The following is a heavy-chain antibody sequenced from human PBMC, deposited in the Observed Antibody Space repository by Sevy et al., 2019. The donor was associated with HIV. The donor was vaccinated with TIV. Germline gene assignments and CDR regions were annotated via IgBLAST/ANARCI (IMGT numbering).Heavy chain of an antibody. D-gene: IGHD2-21*01. Sequence: GGSLRLSCAASGFTVSSNYMSWVRQAPGKGLEWVSLIYSEGTKNYADSVKGRFTISRDNSKNTLYLQMNSLRAEDTAVYYCAIGSVSLVIAKDAFHIWGQWTMVTVSS. J-gene: IGHJ3*02. CDR2: IYSEGTK. V-gene: IGHV3-53*01. CDR3: AIGSVSLVIAKDAFHI. CDR1: GFTVSSNY.